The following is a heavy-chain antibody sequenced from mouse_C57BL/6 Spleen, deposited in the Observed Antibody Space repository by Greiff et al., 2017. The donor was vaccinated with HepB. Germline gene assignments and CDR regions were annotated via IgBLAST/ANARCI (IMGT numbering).Heavy chain of an antibody. CDR3: ARRAYGSSYYWYFDV. V-gene: IGHV5-17*01. D-gene: IGHD1-1*01. CDR1: GFTFSDYG. J-gene: IGHJ1*03. Sequence: EVQRVESGGGLVKPGGSLKLSCAASGFTFSDYGMHWVRQAPEKGLEWVAYISSGSSTIYYADTVKGRFTISRDNAKNTLFLQMTSLRSEDTAMYYCARRAYGSSYYWYFDVWGTGTTVTVSS. CDR2: ISSGSSTI.